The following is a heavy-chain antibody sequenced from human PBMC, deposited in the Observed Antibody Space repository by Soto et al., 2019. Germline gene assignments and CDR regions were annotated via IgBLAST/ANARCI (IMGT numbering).Heavy chain of an antibody. CDR3: AREGGRYSSGWYAVYYYYGMDV. CDR2: IKQDGSEK. D-gene: IGHD6-19*01. Sequence: PGGSLRLSCAASGFSVSTKYMSWVRQAPWKGLEWVANIKQDGSEKYYVDSVKGRFTISRDNAKNSLYLQMNSLRAEDTAVYYCAREGGRYSSGWYAVYYYYGMDVWGQGTTVTVSS. V-gene: IGHV3-7*05. CDR1: GFSVSTKY. J-gene: IGHJ6*02.